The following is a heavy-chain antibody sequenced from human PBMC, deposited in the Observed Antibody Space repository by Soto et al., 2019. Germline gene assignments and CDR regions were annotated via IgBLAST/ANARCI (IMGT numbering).Heavy chain of an antibody. D-gene: IGHD2-2*01. Sequence: LKISCKGSGYSFTSYWISWVRQMPGKGLEWMGRIDPSDSYTNYSPSFQGHVTISADKSISTAYLQWSSLKASDTAMYYCARRPAGTSPYYYYGMDVWGQGTTVTVSS. CDR2: IDPSDSYT. CDR1: GYSFTSYW. CDR3: ARRPAGTSPYYYYGMDV. J-gene: IGHJ6*02. V-gene: IGHV5-10-1*01.